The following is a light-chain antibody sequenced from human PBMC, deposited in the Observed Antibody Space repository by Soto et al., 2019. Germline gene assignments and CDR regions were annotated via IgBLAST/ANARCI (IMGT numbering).Light chain of an antibody. Sequence: QSALTQPASVSGSPGQSITISCTGTRGDIGGYNYVSWYQQHPGKAPKLLISEVTNRPSGVSNRFSGSKSGNTGSLTISGLQAEDEADYYCSSYTTSITPVVFGGGTKLTVL. CDR2: EVT. V-gene: IGLV2-14*01. J-gene: IGLJ2*01. CDR1: RGDIGGYNY. CDR3: SSYTTSITPVV.